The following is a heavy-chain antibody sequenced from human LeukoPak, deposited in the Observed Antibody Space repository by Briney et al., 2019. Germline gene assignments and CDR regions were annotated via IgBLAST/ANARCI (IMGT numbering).Heavy chain of an antibody. CDR2: IRYDGTNE. V-gene: IGHV3-30*02. D-gene: IGHD2/OR15-2a*01. CDR1: GFTFRSSG. J-gene: IGHJ4*02. CDR3: TYAPAEYNFDY. Sequence: GGSLRLSCAASGFTFRSSGMHWVRQAPGKGLEWVSFIRYDGTNEYYADSVKGRFTISRDNFKNTLYLQMNSLRAEDTAVYLCTYAPAEYNFDYWGQGTLVTVSS.